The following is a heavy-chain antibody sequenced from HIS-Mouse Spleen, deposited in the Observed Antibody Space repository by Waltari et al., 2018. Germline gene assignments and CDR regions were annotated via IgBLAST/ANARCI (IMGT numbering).Heavy chain of an antibody. Sequence: QVQLVQSGAEGKKPGASVKVSCKASGYTFTSYDYNWVRQDTGQGLEWMGWMNPNSGNTGYAQKFQGRVTMTRNTSISTAYMELSSLRSEDTAVYYCARGRVTGTTAYYFDYWGQGTLVTVSS. CDR2: MNPNSGNT. D-gene: IGHD1-7*01. J-gene: IGHJ4*02. CDR1: GYTFTSYD. V-gene: IGHV1-8*01. CDR3: ARGRVTGTTAYYFDY.